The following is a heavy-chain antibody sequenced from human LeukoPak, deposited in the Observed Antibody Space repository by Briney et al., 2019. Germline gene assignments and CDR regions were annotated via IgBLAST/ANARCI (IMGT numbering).Heavy chain of an antibody. CDR1: GFTFSSYW. J-gene: IGHJ3*02. D-gene: IGHD1-14*01. CDR3: ARGPGDFDASDI. V-gene: IGHV3-7*01. CDR2: IKENGNEQ. Sequence: GGSLRLSCTSSGFTFSSYWMSWVRQAPGKGPEWVAHIKENGNEQYYADPVKGRFTISRDNAKKSLYLQMNSLRAEDTALYYCARGPGDFDASDIWGQGTMVTVSS.